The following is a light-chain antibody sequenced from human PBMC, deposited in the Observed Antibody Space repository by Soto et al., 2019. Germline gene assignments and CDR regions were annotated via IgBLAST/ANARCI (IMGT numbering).Light chain of an antibody. V-gene: IGLV2-14*01. CDR3: TSYTRSDTGV. CDR1: SSDAGGYNY. CDR2: DVN. Sequence: QSVLTQPASVSGSPGQSITISCTGTSSDAGGYNYVSWYQQHPGKAPKLIIYDVNNRPSGVSNRFSGSKSGNTASLTISGLQAEDEADYYCTSYTRSDTGVFGGGTKLTVL. J-gene: IGLJ3*02.